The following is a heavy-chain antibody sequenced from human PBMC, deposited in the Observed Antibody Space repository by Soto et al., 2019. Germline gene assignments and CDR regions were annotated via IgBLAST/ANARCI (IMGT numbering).Heavy chain of an antibody. CDR1: GGTFSSYT. CDR2: IIPIIGIA. D-gene: IGHD6-19*01. Sequence: SVKVSCKASGGTFSSYTISWVRQAPGQGLEWMGRIIPIIGIANYAQKFQGRVTMTTDTSTSTAYMELRSLRSDDTAVYYCASVYRSGWPPPPWPWGQGTLVTVSS. CDR3: ASVYRSGWPPPPWP. J-gene: IGHJ5*02. V-gene: IGHV1-69*02.